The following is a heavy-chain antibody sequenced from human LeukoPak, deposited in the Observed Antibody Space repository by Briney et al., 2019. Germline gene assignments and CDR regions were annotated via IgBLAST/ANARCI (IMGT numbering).Heavy chain of an antibody. CDR3: ARGGDIVVVPADIGPWFDP. CDR1: GGSFRGYY. Sequence: SETLSLTCAVYGGSFRGYYWNWIRQPPGKGGEWIGEINHSGSTNYNRSLKGRVTISVDTFKNQFSLKLSSVTAADTAVYYCARGGDIVVVPADIGPWFDPWGQGTLVTVSS. J-gene: IGHJ5*02. CDR2: INHSGST. D-gene: IGHD2-2*01. V-gene: IGHV4-34*01.